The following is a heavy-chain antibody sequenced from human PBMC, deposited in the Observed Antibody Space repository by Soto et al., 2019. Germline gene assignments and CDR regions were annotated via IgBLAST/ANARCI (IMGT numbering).Heavy chain of an antibody. D-gene: IGHD3-3*01. CDR1: GASISSSSYC. V-gene: IGHV4-39*01. CDR3: AKAPTYYDFWPGRYHFDY. CDR2: INYSGSA. Sequence: PSETLSLTCTVSGASISSSSYCWGWIRQPPGKGLEWVGSINYSGSAYHNPSLKSRVTISTDTSKNQFSLILSSVTAADTAVYYCAKAPTYYDFWPGRYHFDYWGQGTLVTVSS. J-gene: IGHJ4*02.